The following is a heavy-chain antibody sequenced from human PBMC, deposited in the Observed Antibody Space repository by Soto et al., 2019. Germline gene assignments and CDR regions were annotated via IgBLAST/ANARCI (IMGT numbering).Heavy chain of an antibody. CDR2: ISYDGSNK. J-gene: IGHJ4*02. Sequence: QVQLVESGGGVVQPGRSLRLSCAASGFTFSSYAMHWVRQAPGKGPEWVAVISYDGSNKYYADSVKGRFTISRDNSKNTLYVQMNSLRAEDTAVYYCARDARYYFWSGYSDYWGQGTLVIVSS. CDR1: GFTFSSYA. V-gene: IGHV3-30-3*01. D-gene: IGHD3-3*01. CDR3: ARDARYYFWSGYSDY.